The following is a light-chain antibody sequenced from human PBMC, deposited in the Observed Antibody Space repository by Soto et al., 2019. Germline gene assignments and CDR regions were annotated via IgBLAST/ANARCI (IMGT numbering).Light chain of an antibody. CDR2: DVY. CDR3: CSYAGTYNFGVI. V-gene: IGLV2-11*01. CDR1: SSDVGEYNY. Sequence: QSALTQARSVSGSPGQSVTVSCTGTSSDVGEYNYVSWYQQHPGKAPQLMIYDVYKRPSGVPDRFSGSKSGNTASLTISGLQAEDEADYYCCSYAGTYNFGVIFGGGTKLTVL. J-gene: IGLJ2*01.